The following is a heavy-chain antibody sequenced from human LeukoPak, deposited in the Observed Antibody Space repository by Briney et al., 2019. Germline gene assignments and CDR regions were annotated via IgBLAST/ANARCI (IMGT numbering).Heavy chain of an antibody. CDR2: ISSSSSYI. V-gene: IGHV3-21*01. CDR1: GFTFSSYS. D-gene: IGHD3-10*01. CDR3: ARGDRVRGVSYYYYGMDV. J-gene: IGHJ6*02. Sequence: KAGGSLRLSCAASGFTFSSYSMNWVRQAPGKGLEWVSSISSSSSYIYYADSVKGRFTISRDNAKNSLYLQMNSLRAEDTAVYYCARGDRVRGVSYYYYGMDVWGQGTTVTVSS.